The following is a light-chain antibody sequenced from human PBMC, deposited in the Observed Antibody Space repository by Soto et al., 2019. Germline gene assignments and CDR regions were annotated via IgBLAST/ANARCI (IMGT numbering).Light chain of an antibody. Sequence: EIMMTQSPGTLSVSPGERATLSCRASQSVSSSLAWYQQKPGQAPRLLIYGASTRATGIPARFSGSGSGTEFTLTINSLQSEDVATYSCQQYVSLPYTFGQGTKLEIK. CDR1: QSVSSS. CDR2: GAS. J-gene: IGKJ2*01. CDR3: QQYVSLPYT. V-gene: IGKV3-15*01.